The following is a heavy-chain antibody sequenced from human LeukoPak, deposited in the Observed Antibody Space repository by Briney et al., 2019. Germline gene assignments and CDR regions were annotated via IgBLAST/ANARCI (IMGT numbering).Heavy chain of an antibody. Sequence: PSETLSLTCTVSGGSISTYFWSWIRQPPGEGLEWIAYIYYSGSTNYNPSLKSRVTISVDTSKNQFSLKLSSVTAADTAVYYCARRRYCSSTSCYDAFDIWGQGTMVTVSS. CDR2: IYYSGST. D-gene: IGHD2-2*01. V-gene: IGHV4-59*08. J-gene: IGHJ3*02. CDR1: GGSISTYF. CDR3: ARRRYCSSTSCYDAFDI.